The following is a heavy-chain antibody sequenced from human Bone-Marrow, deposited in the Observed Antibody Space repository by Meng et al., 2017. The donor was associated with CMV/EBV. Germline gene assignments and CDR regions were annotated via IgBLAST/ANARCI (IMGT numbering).Heavy chain of an antibody. CDR2: IGTAGDT. Sequence: GGSLRLSCAASGFTFSSYDMHWVRQATGKGLEWVSAIGTAGDTYYPGSVKGRFTISRDNSKNTLYLQMNSLRAEDTAVYYCARILYSGSYYPYFDYWGQGNLVTVSS. D-gene: IGHD1-26*01. V-gene: IGHV3-13*01. CDR3: ARILYSGSYYPYFDY. CDR1: GFTFSSYD. J-gene: IGHJ4*02.